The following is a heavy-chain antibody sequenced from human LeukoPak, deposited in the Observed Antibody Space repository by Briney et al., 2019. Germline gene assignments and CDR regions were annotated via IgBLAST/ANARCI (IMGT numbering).Heavy chain of an antibody. V-gene: IGHV3-9*01. J-gene: IGHJ6*02. CDR2: ISWNSDKI. CDR3: AKAIDYFYFGMGV. CDR1: GFTFEDYA. Sequence: GRSLRLSCAASGFTFEDYAMHWVRQAPGKGLEWVSGISWNSDKIGYADSVQGRFIISRDNAKNSLYLQMDSLRAEDTALYHCAKAIDYFYFGMGVWGRGTTVTVSS.